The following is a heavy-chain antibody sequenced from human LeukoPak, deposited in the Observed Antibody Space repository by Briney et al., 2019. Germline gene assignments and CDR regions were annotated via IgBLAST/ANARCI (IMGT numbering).Heavy chain of an antibody. CDR2: IYHSGST. CDR1: GYSISSGYY. Sequence: PSETLSLTCAVSGYSISSGYYWGWIRQPPGKGLEWIGSIYHSGSTYYNPSLKSRVTISVDTSKNQFSLKLSSVTAADTAVYYCARSGPEWYYGSGYAFDIWGQGTMVTVSS. CDR3: ARSGPEWYYGSGYAFDI. J-gene: IGHJ3*02. V-gene: IGHV4-38-2*01. D-gene: IGHD3-10*01.